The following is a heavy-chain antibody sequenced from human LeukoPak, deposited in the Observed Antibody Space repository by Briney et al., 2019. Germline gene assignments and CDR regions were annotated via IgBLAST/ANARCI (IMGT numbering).Heavy chain of an antibody. CDR3: ARDHPGEGFGY. V-gene: IGHV4-59*01. CDR2: IYYSGST. Sequence: SETLSLTCTVSGGSISSYYWSWIRQPPGKGLEWIGYIYYSGSTNYNPSPKSRVTISLDTPKNKFSLKLSSVPAADTAVYYCARDHPGEGFGYWGQGTLVTVSS. J-gene: IGHJ4*02. D-gene: IGHD7-27*01. CDR1: GGSISSYY.